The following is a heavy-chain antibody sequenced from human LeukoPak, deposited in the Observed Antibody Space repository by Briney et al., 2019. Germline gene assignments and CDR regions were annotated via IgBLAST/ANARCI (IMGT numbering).Heavy chain of an antibody. V-gene: IGHV4-34*01. CDR3: ARGGPRIAAAFKRRFDP. CDR1: GGSFSGYY. Sequence: SETLSLTCAVYGGSFSGYYWSWIRQPPGKGLEWIGEINHSGSTNYNPSLKSRVTISVDTSKNQFSLKLSSVTAADTAVYYCARGGPRIAAAFKRRFDPWGQGTLVTVSS. CDR2: INHSGST. J-gene: IGHJ5*02. D-gene: IGHD6-13*01.